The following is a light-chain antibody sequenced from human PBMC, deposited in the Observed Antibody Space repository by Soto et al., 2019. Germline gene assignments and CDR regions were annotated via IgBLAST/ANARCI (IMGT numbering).Light chain of an antibody. Sequence: QLVLTQSPSASASLGASVKLTCTLSSGHSRNAIAWHQQQPGKGPRYLMKVNSDGSHSKGDGIPDRFSGSTSGAERHLTISSLQSEDEADYYCQTWGTGIYVVFGGGTKLTVL. J-gene: IGLJ2*01. V-gene: IGLV4-69*01. CDR3: QTWGTGIYVV. CDR2: VNSDGSH. CDR1: SGHSRNA.